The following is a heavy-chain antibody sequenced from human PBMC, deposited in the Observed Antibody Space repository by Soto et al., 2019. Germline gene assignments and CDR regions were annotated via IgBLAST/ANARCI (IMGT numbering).Heavy chain of an antibody. V-gene: IGHV4-30-2*01. Sequence: QLQLQESGSGLVKPSQTLSLTCAVSGGSISSGGYSWSWIRQPPGKGLEWIGYIYHSGSTYYNPSLKSRLTISVDRSKNQFSLKLSSVTAADTAVYYCAREGYSGYDSPGYFDYWGQGTLVTVSS. CDR2: IYHSGST. CDR3: AREGYSGYDSPGYFDY. J-gene: IGHJ4*02. CDR1: GGSISSGGYS. D-gene: IGHD5-12*01.